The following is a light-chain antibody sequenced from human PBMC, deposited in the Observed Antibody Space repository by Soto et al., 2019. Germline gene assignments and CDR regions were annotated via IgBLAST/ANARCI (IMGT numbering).Light chain of an antibody. V-gene: IGKV3-20*01. CDR3: QQYGSSPLIS. CDR1: QTVSITY. J-gene: IGKJ5*01. Sequence: VLTQSPGTLSLSPGQSPTLSSRASQTVSITYLTWYQKKPGQAPRLXLCGAAKGATGIPDRFSRSGSGRDFTLTISGLEPEDFAAYYCQQYGSSPLISVGQGTRLEI. CDR2: GAA.